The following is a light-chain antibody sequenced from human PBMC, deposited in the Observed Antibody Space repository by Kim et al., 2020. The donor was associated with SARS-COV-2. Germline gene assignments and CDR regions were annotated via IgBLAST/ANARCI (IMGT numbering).Light chain of an antibody. CDR1: SGHSSYA. V-gene: IGLV4-69*01. CDR2: LDSDGSH. Sequence: QPVLTQSPSASASLGASVKLTCTLSSGHSSYAIAWHQQQPEKGPRYLMKLDSDGSHTKGDGIPDRFSGSSSGAERYLTISSLQFEDEADYYCQTWGTGCVVFGGGTQLTVL. J-gene: IGLJ2*01. CDR3: QTWGTGCVV.